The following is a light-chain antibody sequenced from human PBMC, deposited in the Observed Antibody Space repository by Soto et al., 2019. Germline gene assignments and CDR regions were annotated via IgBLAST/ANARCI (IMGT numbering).Light chain of an antibody. CDR3: QQYSSYPLT. CDR1: QSVTSS. V-gene: IGKV1-5*03. J-gene: IGKJ4*01. Sequence: DIQLTQSPSTLSASVGDRVTITCRASQSVTSSLAWYQQKPGKAPKVLIYEASALQSGVPSRFSGSGSGTEFSLTISSLQPDDFATYHCQQYSSYPLTFGGGTKVEI. CDR2: EAS.